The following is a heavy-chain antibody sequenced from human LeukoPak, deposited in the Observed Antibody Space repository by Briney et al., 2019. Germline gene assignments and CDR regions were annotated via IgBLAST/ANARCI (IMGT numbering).Heavy chain of an antibody. Sequence: GGSLRLSCAASGFTFSSYWMHWVRQAPGKGLVWVSRINSDGSSTSYADSVKGRFTISRDNAKNTLYLQMNSLRAEDTAVYYCARVKDYGDPFDYWGQGTLVTVPS. CDR2: INSDGSST. V-gene: IGHV3-74*01. D-gene: IGHD4-17*01. CDR3: ARVKDYGDPFDY. CDR1: GFTFSSYW. J-gene: IGHJ4*02.